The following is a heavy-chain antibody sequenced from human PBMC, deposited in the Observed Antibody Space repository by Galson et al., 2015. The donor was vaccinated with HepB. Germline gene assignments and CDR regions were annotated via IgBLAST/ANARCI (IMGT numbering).Heavy chain of an antibody. CDR1: GFTFSSYW. Sequence: SLRLSCAASGFTFSSYWMSWVRQAPGKGLEWVANIKQDGSEKYYVDSVKGRFTISRDNAKNSLYLQMNSLRAEDTALYYCARDGGDYGSGRIDGYSQHWGQGTLVTVSS. CDR3: ARDGGDYGSGRIDGYSQH. V-gene: IGHV3-7*01. D-gene: IGHD3-10*01. J-gene: IGHJ1*01. CDR2: IKQDGSEK.